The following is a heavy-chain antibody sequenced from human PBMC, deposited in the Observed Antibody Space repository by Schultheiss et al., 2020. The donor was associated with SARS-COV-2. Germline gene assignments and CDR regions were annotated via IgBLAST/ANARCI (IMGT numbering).Heavy chain of an antibody. V-gene: IGHV4-38-2*01. CDR1: GFTFSSYG. D-gene: IGHD1-26*01. CDR3: ARGSAVGATGY. J-gene: IGHJ4*02. Sequence: GSLRLSCAASGFTFSSYGMHWVRQAPGKGLEWIGSIYHSGSTYYNPSLKSRVTISVDTSKNQFSLKLSSVTAADTAVYYCARGSAVGATGYWGQGTLVTVSS. CDR2: IYHSGST.